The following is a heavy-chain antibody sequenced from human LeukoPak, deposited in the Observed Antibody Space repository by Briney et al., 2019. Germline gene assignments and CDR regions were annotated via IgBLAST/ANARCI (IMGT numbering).Heavy chain of an antibody. D-gene: IGHD3-3*01. CDR1: GFTFSSYA. CDR2: ISGSGGST. Sequence: PGGSLRLSCAASGFTFSSYAMSWVRQAPGKGLEWVSAISGSGGSTYYADSVKGRFTISRDNSKNTLYLQMNSLRVEDTAVYYCAKDWGDSSTIFGVVIPPAFGYWGQGTLVTVSS. V-gene: IGHV3-23*01. CDR3: AKDWGDSSTIFGVVIPPAFGY. J-gene: IGHJ4*02.